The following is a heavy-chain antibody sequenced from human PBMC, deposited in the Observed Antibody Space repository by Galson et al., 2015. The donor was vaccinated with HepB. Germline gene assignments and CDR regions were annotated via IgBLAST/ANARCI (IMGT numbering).Heavy chain of an antibody. CDR1: GFTFSSYS. CDR2: ISSSSSYI. Sequence: SLRLSCAASGFTFSSYSMNWVRQAPGKGLEWVSSISSSSSYIYYADSVKGRFTISRDNAKNSLYLQMSSLRAEDTAVYYCARGKIAFGGRGYFDLWGRGTLVTVSS. J-gene: IGHJ2*01. CDR3: ARGKIAFGGRGYFDL. V-gene: IGHV3-21*01. D-gene: IGHD3-16*01.